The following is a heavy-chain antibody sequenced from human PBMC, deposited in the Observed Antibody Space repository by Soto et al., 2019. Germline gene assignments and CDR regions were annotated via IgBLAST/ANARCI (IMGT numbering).Heavy chain of an antibody. CDR1: GCTFISYS. CDR3: ARDVSEYSGYDPASAFDI. V-gene: IGHV3-21*01. J-gene: IGHJ3*02. CDR2: ISSSSSYI. Sequence: GGSLRLSCAASGCTFISYSMNWVRKATGKGLEWVSSISSSSSYIYYADSVKGRFTISRDNAKNSLYLQMNSLRAEDTAVYYCARDVSEYSGYDPASAFDIWGQGTMVTVSS. D-gene: IGHD5-12*01.